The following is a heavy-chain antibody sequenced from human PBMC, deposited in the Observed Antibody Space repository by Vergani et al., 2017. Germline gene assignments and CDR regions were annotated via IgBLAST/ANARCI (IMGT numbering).Heavy chain of an antibody. J-gene: IGHJ6*02. CDR1: GGSFSGYY. V-gene: IGHV4-34*01. CDR3: ARGDSSGWSYYYYGMDV. CDR2: INHSGST. D-gene: IGHD6-19*01. Sequence: QVQLQQWGAGLLKPSETLSLTCAVYGGSFSGYYWSWIRQPPGKGLEWIGEINHSGSTNYNPSLKSRVTISVDTSKNQFSLKLSSVTAADTAVYYCARGDSSGWSYYYYGMDVWGQGTTVTVSS.